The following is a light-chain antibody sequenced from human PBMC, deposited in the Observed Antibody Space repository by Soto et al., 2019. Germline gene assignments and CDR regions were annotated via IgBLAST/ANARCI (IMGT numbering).Light chain of an antibody. J-gene: IGLJ1*01. Sequence: QSVLTQPASVSGSPGQSITISCTGTSSDVGAYNFVSWHQQHPGKAPKLMIYNVYDRPSGISYRFSGSESGNTASLTISGLQGEDEVDYYCSAYTVSRTYVFGTGTKVTVL. V-gene: IGLV2-14*03. CDR2: NVY. CDR1: SSDVGAYNF. CDR3: SAYTVSRTYV.